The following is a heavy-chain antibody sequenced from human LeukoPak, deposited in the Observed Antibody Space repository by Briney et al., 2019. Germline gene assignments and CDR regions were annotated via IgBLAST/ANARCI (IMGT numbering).Heavy chain of an antibody. CDR1: GFTFSSYA. J-gene: IGHJ6*03. CDR2: ISSNGGST. Sequence: AGSLTLSCAASGFTFSSYAMHWVRQAPGKGLEYVSAISSNGGSTYYANSVKGRFTISRDNSKNTLYPQMGSLRAEDMAVYYCARSAGTTADYYYYYMDVWGKGTTVTVSS. CDR3: ARSAGTTADYYYYYMDV. D-gene: IGHD1-1*01. V-gene: IGHV3-64*01.